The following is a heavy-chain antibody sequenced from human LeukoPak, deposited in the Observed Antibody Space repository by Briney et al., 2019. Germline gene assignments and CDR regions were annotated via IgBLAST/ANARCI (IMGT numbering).Heavy chain of an antibody. Sequence: GASVKVSCKASGYSFSSYGISWVRQAPGQGLEWMGWISAYNGNTNYAQKLQGRVTITADKSTSTAYMELSSLRSEDTAVYYCASRGSTVTPYYFDYWGQGTLVTVSS. CDR2: ISAYNGNT. V-gene: IGHV1-18*01. D-gene: IGHD4-17*01. J-gene: IGHJ4*02. CDR1: GYSFSSYG. CDR3: ASRGSTVTPYYFDY.